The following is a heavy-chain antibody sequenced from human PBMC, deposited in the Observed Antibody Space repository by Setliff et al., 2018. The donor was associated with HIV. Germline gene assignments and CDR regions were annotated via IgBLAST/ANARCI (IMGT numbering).Heavy chain of an antibody. D-gene: IGHD3-10*01. J-gene: IGHJ4*02. CDR1: GGTFSSYA. Sequence: SVTVSCKPSGGTFSSYAISWVRQAPGQGLEWMGGIIPMFGRVNYAQKLQGRVTITADESTNTAYMELSRLRAEDTAVYFCARGVAINYYGSGSYLGHWGQGTLVTVSS. CDR2: IIPMFGRV. V-gene: IGHV1-69*13. CDR3: ARGVAINYYGSGSYLGH.